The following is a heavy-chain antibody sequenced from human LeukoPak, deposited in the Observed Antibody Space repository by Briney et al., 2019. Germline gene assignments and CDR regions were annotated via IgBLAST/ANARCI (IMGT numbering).Heavy chain of an antibody. D-gene: IGHD3/OR15-3a*01. CDR3: ARGFSWTGFFDY. CDR2: IYDSGST. J-gene: IGHJ4*02. Sequence: PSETLSLTCTVSDGSITSYYWSWIRQPPGKGLEWIGHIYDSGSTNYNPSLKSRVTISVDTSKNQFSLKLSSVTTADTAVYYCARGFSWTGFFDYWGQGTLVTVSS. CDR1: DGSITSYY. V-gene: IGHV4-59*01.